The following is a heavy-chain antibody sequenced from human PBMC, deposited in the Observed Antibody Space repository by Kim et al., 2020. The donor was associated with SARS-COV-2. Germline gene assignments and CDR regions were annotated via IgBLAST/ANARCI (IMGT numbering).Heavy chain of an antibody. V-gene: IGHV3-30-3*01. D-gene: IGHD4-17*01. Sequence: GGSLRLSCAASGFTFSSYAMHWVRQAPGKGLEWVAVISYDGSNKYYADSVKGRFTISRDNSKNTLYLQMNSLRAEDTAVYYCASQDMTTWGQGTLVTVSS. CDR1: GFTFSSYA. CDR3: ASQDMTT. CDR2: ISYDGSNK. J-gene: IGHJ5*02.